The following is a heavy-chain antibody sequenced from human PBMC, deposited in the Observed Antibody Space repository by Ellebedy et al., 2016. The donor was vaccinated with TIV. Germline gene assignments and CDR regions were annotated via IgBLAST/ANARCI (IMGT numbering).Heavy chain of an antibody. CDR2: IYYSGST. CDR1: GGSISSYY. V-gene: IGHV4-59*01. J-gene: IGHJ4*02. D-gene: IGHD6-13*01. CDR3: AREAAAGTGFDY. Sequence: SETLSLTXTVSGGSISSYYWSWIRQPPGKGLEWIGYIYYSGSTNYNPSLKSRVTISVDTSKNQFSLKLSSVTAADTAVYYCAREAAAGTGFDYWGQGTLVTVSS.